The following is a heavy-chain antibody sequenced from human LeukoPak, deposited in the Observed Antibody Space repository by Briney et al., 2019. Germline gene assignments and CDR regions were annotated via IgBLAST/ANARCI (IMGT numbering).Heavy chain of an antibody. CDR2: ISSSSSYI. CDR3: ASLWFGELPIDY. J-gene: IGHJ4*02. D-gene: IGHD3-10*01. V-gene: IGHV3-21*01. CDR1: GFTFSSYS. Sequence: GGSLRLSCAASGFTFSSYSMNWVRQAPGKGLEWVSSISSSSSYIYYADSVKGRFTISRDNAKNSLYLLMNSLRAEDTAVYYCASLWFGELPIDYWGQGTLVTVSS.